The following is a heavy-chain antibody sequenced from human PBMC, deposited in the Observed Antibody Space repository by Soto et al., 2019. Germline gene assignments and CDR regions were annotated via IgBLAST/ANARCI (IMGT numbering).Heavy chain of an antibody. J-gene: IGHJ6*02. Sequence: QVQLVQSGAEVQKPGSSVKVSCKASGGTFSSYAISWVRQAPGQGLEWMGGIIPIFGTANYAQKFQGRVTITADESTSTAYMELSSLRSEDTAVYYCARRGYCSGGSCYGPYYYGMDVWGQGTTVTVSS. D-gene: IGHD2-15*01. CDR2: IIPIFGTA. CDR1: GGTFSSYA. V-gene: IGHV1-69*01. CDR3: ARRGYCSGGSCYGPYYYGMDV.